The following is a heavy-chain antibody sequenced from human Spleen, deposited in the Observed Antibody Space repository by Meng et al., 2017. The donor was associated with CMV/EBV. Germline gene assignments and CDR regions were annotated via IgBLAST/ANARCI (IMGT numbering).Heavy chain of an antibody. V-gene: IGHV3-20*04. CDR1: GYTFDDYA. J-gene: IGHJ6*02. CDR3: ARDTQAVHYYDMDV. CDR2: INRNGGTT. Sequence: GESLKISCAASGYTFDDYAMSWVRQGPGKGLEWVAGINRNGGTTSYADSVTGRFTIFRDNAKHSLYLQMSSLRAEDTALYYCARDTQAVHYYDMDVWGQGTTVTVSS. D-gene: IGHD2-15*01.